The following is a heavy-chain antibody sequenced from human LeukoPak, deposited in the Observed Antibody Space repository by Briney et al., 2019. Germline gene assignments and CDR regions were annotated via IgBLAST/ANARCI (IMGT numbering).Heavy chain of an antibody. D-gene: IGHD3-22*01. CDR3: ARLGYDSSGYSLIAFDI. CDR2: IYPGDSDT. J-gene: IGHJ3*02. V-gene: IGHV5-51*01. Sequence: GESLKISCKGSGYSFTSYWIGWVRQMPGKGLEWMGIIYPGDSDTRYSPSFQGQVTISADKSISTAYLQWSSLNASDTAMYYCARLGYDSSGYSLIAFDIWGQGTMVTVSS. CDR1: GYSFTSYW.